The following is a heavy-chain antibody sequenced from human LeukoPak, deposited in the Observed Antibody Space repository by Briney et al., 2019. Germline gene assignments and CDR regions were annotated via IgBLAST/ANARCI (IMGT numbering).Heavy chain of an antibody. CDR3: ARHYGGNSRGAFDI. V-gene: IGHV3-30-3*01. Sequence: PGRSLRLSCAASGFTFSSYAMHWVRQAPGKGLEWVAVISYDGSNKYYADSVKGRFTISRDNSKNTLYLQMNSLRAEDTAVYYCARHYGGNSRGAFDIWGQGTMVTVSS. J-gene: IGHJ3*02. CDR1: GFTFSSYA. CDR2: ISYDGSNK. D-gene: IGHD4-23*01.